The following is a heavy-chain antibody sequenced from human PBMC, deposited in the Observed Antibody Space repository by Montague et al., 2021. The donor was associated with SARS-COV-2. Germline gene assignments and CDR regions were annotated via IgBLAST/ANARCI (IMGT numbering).Heavy chain of an antibody. Sequence: SETLSLTCTVSSGSISNYYWSWIRQSPGKGLEWIGYISGSGLTTXNPSLRSRVTISVGASGNQFFLKLLSVTAADTAVYYCARPKTTTDMGSQYVCGYYAIDVWGQGTAVIVSS. D-gene: IGHD3-10*01. CDR1: SGSISNYY. CDR3: ARPKTTTDMGSQYVCGYYAIDV. CDR2: ISGSGLT. J-gene: IGHJ6*02. V-gene: IGHV4-59*08.